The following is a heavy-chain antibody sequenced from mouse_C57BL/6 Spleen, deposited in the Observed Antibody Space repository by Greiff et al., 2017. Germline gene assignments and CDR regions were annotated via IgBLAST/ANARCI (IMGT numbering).Heavy chain of an antibody. CDR2: IDPEDGDT. J-gene: IGHJ4*01. CDR1: GFNIKDYY. CDR3: TTEVTRDYYAMDY. Sequence: VQLQQSGAELVRPGASVKLSCTASGFNIKDYYMHWVKQRPEQGLEWIGRIDPEDGDTEYAPKFPGKATMTADTSSNKAYLQLSSLTSEDTAVYYCTTEVTRDYYAMDYWGQGTSVTVSS. D-gene: IGHD2-2*01. V-gene: IGHV14-1*01.